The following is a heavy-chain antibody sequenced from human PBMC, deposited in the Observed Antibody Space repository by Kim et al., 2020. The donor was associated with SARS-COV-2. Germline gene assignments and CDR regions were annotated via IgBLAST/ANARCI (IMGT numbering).Heavy chain of an antibody. J-gene: IGHJ6*02. D-gene: IGHD1-26*01. V-gene: IGHV1-46*01. CDR1: GYTFTSYY. Sequence: ASVKVSCKASGYTFTSYYMHWVRQAPGQGLEWMGIINPSGGSTSYAQKFQGRVTMTRDTSTSTVYMELSSLRSEDTAVYYCARDVSSGSYYYYGMDVWGQGTTVTVSS. CDR3: ARDVSSGSYYYYGMDV. CDR2: INPSGGST.